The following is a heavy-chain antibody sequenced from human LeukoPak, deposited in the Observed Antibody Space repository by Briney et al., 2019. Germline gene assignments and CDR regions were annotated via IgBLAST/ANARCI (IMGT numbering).Heavy chain of an antibody. CDR2: INPNSGGT. CDR1: GYTFTGYY. CDR3: ARAKSAMVTYYYYMDV. Sequence: ASVKVSCKASGYTFTGYYMHWVRQAPGQGLEWMGWINPNSGGTNYAQKFQGRVTMTRDTSISTAYVELSRLRSDDTAVYYCARAKSAMVTYYYYMDVWGKGTTVTVSS. V-gene: IGHV1-2*02. D-gene: IGHD5-18*01. J-gene: IGHJ6*03.